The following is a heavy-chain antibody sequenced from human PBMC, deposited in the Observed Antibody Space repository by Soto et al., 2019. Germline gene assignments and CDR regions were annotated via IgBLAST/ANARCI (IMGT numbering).Heavy chain of an antibody. Sequence: ASVKVSCKASGYTFTSYYMHWVRQAPGQGLEWMGIINPSGGSTSYAQKFQGRVTMTRDTSTSTVYMELSSLRSGDTAVYYCARDGEDIVVVVAATSVYFDYWGQGTLVTVSS. CDR3: ARDGEDIVVVVAATSVYFDY. D-gene: IGHD2-15*01. J-gene: IGHJ4*02. CDR2: INPSGGST. V-gene: IGHV1-46*01. CDR1: GYTFTSYY.